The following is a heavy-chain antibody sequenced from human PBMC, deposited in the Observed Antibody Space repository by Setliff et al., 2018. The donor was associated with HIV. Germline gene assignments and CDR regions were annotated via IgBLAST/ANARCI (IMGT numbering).Heavy chain of an antibody. CDR3: ARHMMITPCRFFDS. V-gene: IGHV4-59*08. CDR2: IFYTGRT. J-gene: IGHJ4*02. CDR1: GGSINSYY. Sequence: PSXTLSXXXAVSGGSINSYYWSWNRQPPGRGLEWIGYIFYTGRTSYNPSLTSRVXXXXDPSKNQFSLNPNSVTAADMAVYYCARHMMITPCRFFDSWGEGTLVTVSS. D-gene: IGHD3-16*01.